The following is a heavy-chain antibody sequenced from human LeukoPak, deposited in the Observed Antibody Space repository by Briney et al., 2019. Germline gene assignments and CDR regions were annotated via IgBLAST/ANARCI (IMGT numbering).Heavy chain of an antibody. D-gene: IGHD2-15*01. Sequence: ASVKVSCKASGYSFTGHYMHWVRQAPGQGLECMGWINPNSGGTKYAQRFQGRVSMTRDTSINTVYMELSNLRSDDTAVYFCARESPPYCSGNMCTDTFDIWGQGTTVTVSS. V-gene: IGHV1-2*02. CDR3: ARESPPYCSGNMCTDTFDI. CDR1: GYSFTGHY. CDR2: INPNSGGT. J-gene: IGHJ3*02.